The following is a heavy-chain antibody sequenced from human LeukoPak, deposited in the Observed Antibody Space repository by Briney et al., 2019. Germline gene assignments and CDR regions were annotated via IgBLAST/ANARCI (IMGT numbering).Heavy chain of an antibody. CDR1: GGSISSSNW. J-gene: IGHJ6*03. CDR2: IYHSGST. D-gene: IGHD3-3*01. CDR3: ARVTTTIFGVVIDYYYYYMDV. V-gene: IGHV4-4*02. Sequence: SETLSLTCAVSGGSISSSNWWSWVRQPPGKGLEWIGEIYHSGSTNYNPSLKSRVTISVDKSKNQFSLKLSSVTAADTAVYYCARVTTTIFGVVIDYYYYYMDVWGKGTTVTVSS.